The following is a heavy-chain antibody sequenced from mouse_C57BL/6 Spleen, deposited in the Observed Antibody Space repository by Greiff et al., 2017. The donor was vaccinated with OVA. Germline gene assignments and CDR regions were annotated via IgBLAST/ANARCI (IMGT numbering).Heavy chain of an antibody. D-gene: IGHD2-5*01. Sequence: QVQLQQPGAELVRPGTSVKLSCKASGYTFTSYWMHWVKQRPGQGLEWIGVIDPSDSYTNYNQKFKGKATLTVDPSSSTDYMQLSSLTSEDSAVYYCARKEYSNYVEDYWGQGTSVTVSS. CDR1: GYTFTSYW. CDR3: ARKEYSNYVEDY. CDR2: IDPSDSYT. J-gene: IGHJ4*01. V-gene: IGHV1-59*01.